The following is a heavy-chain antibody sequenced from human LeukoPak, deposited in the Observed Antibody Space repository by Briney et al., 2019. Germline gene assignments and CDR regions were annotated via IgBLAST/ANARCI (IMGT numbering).Heavy chain of an antibody. Sequence: GGSLRLSCAASGFTFSSYWMSWVRQAPGKGLEWVANIKQDGSEKYYVDSVKGRFTISRDNAKNSLYLQMNSLRAEDTAVYYCASPYGDYGKDAFDIWGQGKMVTVSS. CDR3: ASPYGDYGKDAFDI. J-gene: IGHJ3*02. D-gene: IGHD4-17*01. CDR1: GFTFSSYW. V-gene: IGHV3-7*01. CDR2: IKQDGSEK.